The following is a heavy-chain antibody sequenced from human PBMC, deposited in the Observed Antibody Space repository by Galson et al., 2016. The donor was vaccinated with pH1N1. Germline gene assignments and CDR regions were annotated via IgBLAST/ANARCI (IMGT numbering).Heavy chain of an antibody. CDR2: IDYKRNT. CDR1: GASVSSHY. Sequence: ETLSLTCTVSGASVSSHYWSWIRQPPGKGLEWIGDIDYKRNTNYTPSLKSRVTISLDTSRNRFSLNLNSVTAADTAVYFCARVVTPQWVVGYYYGMDVWGQGTTVTVSS. V-gene: IGHV4-59*02. D-gene: IGHD2-21*02. J-gene: IGHJ6*02. CDR3: ARVVTPQWVVGYYYGMDV.